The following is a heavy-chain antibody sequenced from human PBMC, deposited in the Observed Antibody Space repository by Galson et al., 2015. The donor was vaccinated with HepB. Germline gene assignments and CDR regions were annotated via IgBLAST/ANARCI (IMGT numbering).Heavy chain of an antibody. CDR3: ARFPGPGNMHYYVDMDV. J-gene: IGHJ6*02. CDR1: GYSFTRHW. D-gene: IGHD2/OR15-2a*01. CDR2: THPGDSDT. V-gene: IGHV5-51*01. Sequence: QSGAEVKKPGESLKISCKASGYSFTRHWIGWVRQMPGKGLEWMGFTHPGDSDTRYSPSFQGRVTISTDKSISTAYLHWSSLKASDTAIYYCARFPGPGNMHYYVDMDVWGQGTTVTVSS.